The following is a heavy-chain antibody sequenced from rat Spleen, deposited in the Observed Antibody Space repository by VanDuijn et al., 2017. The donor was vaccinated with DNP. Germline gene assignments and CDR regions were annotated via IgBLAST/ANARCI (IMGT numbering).Heavy chain of an antibody. D-gene: IGHD1-7*01. Sequence: QVQLKESGPGLVQPSQTLSLTCTVSGFSLTRNSVHWVRQPPGQGLEWVGAIWGYGTTDYDSTLRSRLSISRDTSRSQVLLKMNSLQTEDTAMYFCARSYRDGWYFDYWGQGVMVTVSS. CDR2: IWGYGTT. J-gene: IGHJ2*01. CDR3: ARSYRDGWYFDY. V-gene: IGHV2-1*01. CDR1: GFSLTRNS.